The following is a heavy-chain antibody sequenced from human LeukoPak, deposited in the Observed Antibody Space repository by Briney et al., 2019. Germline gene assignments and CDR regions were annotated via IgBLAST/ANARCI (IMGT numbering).Heavy chain of an antibody. D-gene: IGHD4-17*01. V-gene: IGHV1-46*01. CDR3: ARDTLKGDYGALFDY. Sequence: GASVKVSCKASGYTFTSYYMHWVRQAPGQGLEWMGIINPSGGSTSYAQKFQGRVTMTRDTSTSTVYMELSSLRSEDTAVYYCARDTLKGDYGALFDYWGQGTLVTVSS. CDR1: GYTFTSYY. J-gene: IGHJ4*02. CDR2: INPSGGST.